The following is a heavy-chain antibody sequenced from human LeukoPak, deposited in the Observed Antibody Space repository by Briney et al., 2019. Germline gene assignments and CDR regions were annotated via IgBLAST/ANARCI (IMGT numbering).Heavy chain of an antibody. Sequence: PGGSLRLSCAASGFTFDDYAMHWVRQAPGKGLEWVSGISWNSGSIGYADSVKGRFTISRDNAKNSLYLQMNSLRAEYTAVYYCARKAGTGIHYYYYMDVWGKGTTVTVSS. J-gene: IGHJ6*03. CDR2: ISWNSGSI. V-gene: IGHV3-9*01. D-gene: IGHD6-13*01. CDR1: GFTFDDYA. CDR3: ARKAGTGIHYYYYMDV.